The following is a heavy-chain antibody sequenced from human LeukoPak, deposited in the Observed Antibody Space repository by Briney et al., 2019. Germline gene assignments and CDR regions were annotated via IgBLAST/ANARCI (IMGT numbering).Heavy chain of an antibody. CDR3: ARDRAVAGIDY. Sequence: SESLSLTCTVSGGSISSYYWSWIRQPPGKGLEWIGYIYYSGSTNYNPSLKSRVTISVDTSKNQFSLKLSSVTAADTAVYYCARDRAVAGIDYWGQGTLVTVSS. D-gene: IGHD6-19*01. V-gene: IGHV4-59*01. CDR1: GGSISSYY. J-gene: IGHJ4*02. CDR2: IYYSGST.